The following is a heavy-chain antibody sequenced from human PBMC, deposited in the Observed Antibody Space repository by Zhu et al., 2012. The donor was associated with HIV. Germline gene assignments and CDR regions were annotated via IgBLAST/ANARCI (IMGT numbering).Heavy chain of an antibody. CDR2: IHSDGGST. J-gene: IGHJ6*03. V-gene: IGHV3-74*01. D-gene: IGHD3-16*01. CDR3: ARDPGYDHVWGSYYMDV. Sequence: EVQLVESGGGLVQPGGSLRLSCAASGFTFSSYWMHWVRQGPGKGLVWVSRIHSDGGSTTYADSVKGRFTISRDNAKNTLYLQMRNLRVEDTAVYYCARDPGYDHVWGSYYMDVWGKGTTVTVSS. CDR1: GFTFSSYW.